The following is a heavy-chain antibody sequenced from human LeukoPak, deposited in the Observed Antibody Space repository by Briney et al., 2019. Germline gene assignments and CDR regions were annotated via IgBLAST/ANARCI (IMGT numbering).Heavy chain of an antibody. CDR1: GGTFNGYA. CDR2: IIPRLGTT. V-gene: IGHV1-69*05. CDR3: AADGTD. Sequence: SVKVSCKASGGTFNGYAINWVRQAPGQGLEWMGGIIPRLGTTKYIEKFQGRITITTDESTTTAYMELTSLRSEDTAVYYCAADGTDWGQGTLVTVSS. J-gene: IGHJ4*02.